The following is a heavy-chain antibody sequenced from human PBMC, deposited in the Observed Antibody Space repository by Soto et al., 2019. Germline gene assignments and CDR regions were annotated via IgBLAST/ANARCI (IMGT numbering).Heavy chain of an antibody. CDR2: VSGGGDTR. J-gene: IGHJ6*02. V-gene: IGHV3-23*01. CDR1: GLSFSTFA. CDR3: ANSQKASIRLYGMDV. Sequence: EVQLLESGGGLVQPGGSLRLSCAASGLSFSTFAMGWVRQAPGKGLEWVSIVSGGGDTRYYADSVKGRFTISRDNSKNRLYLQRNSLRAEDTAVYYCANSQKASIRLYGMDVWGQGTTVTVSS. D-gene: IGHD5-12*01.